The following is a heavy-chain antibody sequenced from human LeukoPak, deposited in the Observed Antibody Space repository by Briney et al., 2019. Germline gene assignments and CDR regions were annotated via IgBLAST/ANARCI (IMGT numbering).Heavy chain of an antibody. CDR2: IYYSGST. J-gene: IGHJ4*02. D-gene: IGHD6-19*01. CDR3: ASTFSSGCLGG. V-gene: IGHV4-59*01. CDR1: GGSISSYY. Sequence: SETLSLTCTVSGGSISSYYWSWIRQPPGKGLEWIGYIYYSGSTNYNPSLKSRVTISVDTSKNQFSLKLSSVTAADTAVYCCASTFSSGCLGGWGQGTLVTVSS.